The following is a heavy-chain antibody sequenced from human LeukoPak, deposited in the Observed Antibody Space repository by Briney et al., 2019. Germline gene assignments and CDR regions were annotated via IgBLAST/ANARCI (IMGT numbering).Heavy chain of an antibody. V-gene: IGHV4-59*01. J-gene: IGHJ4*02. CDR1: GGSISSYY. CDR2: IYYSGST. CDR3: ARGKKYYFDY. Sequence: NSSETLSLTCTVSGGSISSYYWSWIRQPPGKGLEWIGYIYYSGSTNYNPSLKSRVTISVDTSKNQFSLKLSSVTAADTAAYYCARGKKYYFDYWGQGTLVTVSS.